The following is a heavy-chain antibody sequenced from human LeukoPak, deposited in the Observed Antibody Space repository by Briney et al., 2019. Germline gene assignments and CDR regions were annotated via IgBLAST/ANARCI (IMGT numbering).Heavy chain of an antibody. CDR2: IYYSGST. J-gene: IGHJ3*02. V-gene: IGHV4-61*01. Sequence: KPSETLSLTCTVSGDSVASGNYYWSWIRQPPGKGLEWIGYIYYSGSTNYNPSLKSRVTISVDTSKNQFSLKLSSVTAADTAVYYCARHIPTTVTTNEHDAFDIWGQGTMVTVSS. D-gene: IGHD4-17*01. CDR3: ARHIPTTVTTNEHDAFDI. CDR1: GDSVASGNYY.